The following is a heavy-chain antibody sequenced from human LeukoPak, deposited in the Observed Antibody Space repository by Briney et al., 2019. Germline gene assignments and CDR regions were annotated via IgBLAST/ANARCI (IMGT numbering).Heavy chain of an antibody. CDR1: GGSISSYY. Sequence: PPETLSLTCTVSGGSISSYYWSWIRQPAGKGLEWIGRIYTSGSTNYNPSLKSRVTMSVDTSKNQFSLKLSSVTAADTAVYYCARVNSSGWYWGGTFDIWGQGTMVTVSS. J-gene: IGHJ3*02. D-gene: IGHD6-19*01. CDR3: ARVNSSGWYWGGTFDI. CDR2: IYTSGST. V-gene: IGHV4-4*07.